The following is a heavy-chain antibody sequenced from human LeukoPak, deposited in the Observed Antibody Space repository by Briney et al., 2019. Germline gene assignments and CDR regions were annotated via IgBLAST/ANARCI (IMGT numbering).Heavy chain of an antibody. CDR2: ISGSGGST. J-gene: IGHJ4*02. CDR1: GFTFSSYA. V-gene: IGHV3-23*01. CDR3: AKVNDYFGSGSYSPN. Sequence: GGSLRLSCAASGFTFSSYAMSWVRQAPGKGLEWVSAISGSGGSTYYADSVKGRFTISRDNSKNTLYLQMNSLRAEDTAVYYCAKVNDYFGSGSYSPNWGQGSLVSVSS. D-gene: IGHD3-10*01.